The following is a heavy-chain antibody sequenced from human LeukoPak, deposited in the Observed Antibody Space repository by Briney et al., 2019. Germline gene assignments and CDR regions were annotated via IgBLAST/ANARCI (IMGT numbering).Heavy chain of an antibody. V-gene: IGHV3-30*01. CDR3: ARERLRSYNWFDP. D-gene: IGHD5-12*01. J-gene: IGHJ5*02. CDR2: ISYDGSNK. Sequence: GGSLRPSCAASGFTFSSYAMHWVRQAPGKGLEWVAVISYDGSNKYYADSVKGRFTISRDNTKNTLYLQMNSLRAEDTAVYYCARERLRSYNWFDPWGQGTLVTVSS. CDR1: GFTFSSYA.